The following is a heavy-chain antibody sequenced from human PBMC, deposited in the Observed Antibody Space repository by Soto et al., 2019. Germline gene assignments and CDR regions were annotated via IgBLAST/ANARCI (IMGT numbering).Heavy chain of an antibody. CDR2: ISYDGSNK. CDR3: AKAPYYSSSWYDRNFDWYGMDV. J-gene: IGHJ6*02. Sequence: GGSLRLSCAASGFTFSSYGMHWVRQAPGKGLEWVAVISYDGSNKYYADSVKGRFTISRDNSKNTLYLQMNSLRAKDTAVYYCAKAPYYSSSWYDRNFDWYGMDVWGQGTTVTVSS. CDR1: GFTFSSYG. V-gene: IGHV3-30*18. D-gene: IGHD6-13*01.